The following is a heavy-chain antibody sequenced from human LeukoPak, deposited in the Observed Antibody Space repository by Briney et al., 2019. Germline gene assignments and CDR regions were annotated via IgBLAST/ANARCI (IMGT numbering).Heavy chain of an antibody. V-gene: IGHV3-7*01. D-gene: IGHD2-2*01. J-gene: IGHJ4*02. CDR2: IKQDGSEK. CDR3: ARDSDVIRYCSSTSCPGDHFDY. Sequence: PGGSLRLSCAASGFTFSSYWMSWVRQAPGKGLEWVANIKQDGSEKYYVDSVKGRSTISRDNAKNSLYLQMNSLRAEDTAVYYCARDSDVIRYCSSTSCPGDHFDYWGQGTLVTVSS. CDR1: GFTFSSYW.